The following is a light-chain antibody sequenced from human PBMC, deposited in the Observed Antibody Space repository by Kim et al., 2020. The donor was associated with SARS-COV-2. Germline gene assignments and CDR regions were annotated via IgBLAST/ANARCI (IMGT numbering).Light chain of an antibody. V-gene: IGLV3-21*04. CDR2: YDT. J-gene: IGLJ2*01. CDR1: NIGSKS. Sequence: SYELTQAPSVSVAPGKTARITCGGNNIGSKSVHWCQQKPGQAPVLVIFYDTDRPSGIPERFSGSNSGNTATLTISRVEAGDEADYYCQVWDSSSYQVVFGGGTQLTV. CDR3: QVWDSSSYQVV.